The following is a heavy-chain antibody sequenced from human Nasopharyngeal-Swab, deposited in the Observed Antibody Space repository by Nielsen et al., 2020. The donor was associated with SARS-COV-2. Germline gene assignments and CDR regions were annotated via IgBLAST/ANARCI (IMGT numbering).Heavy chain of an antibody. D-gene: IGHD6-13*01. J-gene: IGHJ5*02. CDR2: ISYDGSNK. Sequence: WIRQPPGKGLEWVAVISYDGSNKYYADSVKGRFTISRDNSKNTLYLQMNSLRVEDTAVYYCARAAAGTYRNWFDPWGQGTLVTVSS. V-gene: IGHV3-30-3*01. CDR3: ARAAAGTYRNWFDP.